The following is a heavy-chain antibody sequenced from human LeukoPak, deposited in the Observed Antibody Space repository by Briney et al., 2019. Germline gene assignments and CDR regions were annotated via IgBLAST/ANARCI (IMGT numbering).Heavy chain of an antibody. J-gene: IGHJ3*02. Sequence: SVKVSCKASGGTFSSYAISWVRQAPGQGLEWMGGIIPIFGTANYAQKFQGRVTIITDESTSTAYMELSSLRSEDTAVYYCASPYPAYYYDSSGYFGAFDIWGQGTMVTVSS. CDR3: ASPYPAYYYDSSGYFGAFDI. V-gene: IGHV1-69*05. CDR1: GGTFSSYA. D-gene: IGHD3-22*01. CDR2: IIPIFGTA.